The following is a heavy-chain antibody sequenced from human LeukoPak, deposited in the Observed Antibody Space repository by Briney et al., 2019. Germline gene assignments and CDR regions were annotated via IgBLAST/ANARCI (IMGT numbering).Heavy chain of an antibody. CDR1: GFTFSSYA. D-gene: IGHD3-10*01. CDR3: ARGGSSYEEYFQH. V-gene: IGHV3-30-3*01. Sequence: PGGSLRLSFAASGFTFSSYAMHWVRRAPGKGLEWVAVISYDGSNKYYADSVKGRFTISRDNSKNTLYLQMNSLRAEDTAVYYCARGGSSYEEYFQHWGQGTLVTVSS. CDR2: ISYDGSNK. J-gene: IGHJ1*01.